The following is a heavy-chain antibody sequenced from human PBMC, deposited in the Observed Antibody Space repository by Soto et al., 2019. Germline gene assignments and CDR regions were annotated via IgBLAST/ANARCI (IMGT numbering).Heavy chain of an antibody. Sequence: SETLSLTCTVSCGSISSSSYYWGWIRQPPGKGLEWIGSIYYSGSTNYNPSLKSRVTISVDTSKNQFSLKLSSVTAADTAVYYCARGYTIFGVVTWFDPWGQGTLVTVSS. D-gene: IGHD3-3*01. J-gene: IGHJ5*02. CDR1: CGSISSSSYY. V-gene: IGHV4-39*07. CDR2: IYYSGST. CDR3: ARGYTIFGVVTWFDP.